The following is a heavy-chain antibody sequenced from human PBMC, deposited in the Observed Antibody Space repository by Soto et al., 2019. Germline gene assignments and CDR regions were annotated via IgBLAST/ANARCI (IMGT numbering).Heavy chain of an antibody. V-gene: IGHV1-69*06. D-gene: IGHD2-21*01. CDR1: GGTFSSYA. CDR3: PNISPFCGGQPLCESGNFHH. J-gene: IGHJ1*01. Sequence: QVQLVQSGAEVKKPGSSVKVSCKAAGGTFSSYAISWVRQAPGQGLEWMGGIIPIFGTANYAQKVQGRVTITADKSTSRAYMELSRLRSEDTTVYYCPNISPFCGGQPLCESGNFHHWGHVTLVTVSS. CDR2: IIPIFGTA.